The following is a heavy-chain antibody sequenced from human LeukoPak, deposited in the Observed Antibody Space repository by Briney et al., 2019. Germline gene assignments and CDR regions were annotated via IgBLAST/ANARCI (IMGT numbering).Heavy chain of an antibody. J-gene: IGHJ4*02. Sequence: ASVKVSCKASGYTFTSYGISWVRQAPGQGLEWMGWISAYNGNTNYAQKLQGRVTMTTDTSTSTAYMELRSLRSDDTAVYYCARVFSGIYYYGSGSNDYWGQGTLVTVSS. V-gene: IGHV1-18*01. CDR1: GYTFTSYG. CDR3: ARVFSGIYYYGSGSNDY. D-gene: IGHD3-10*01. CDR2: ISAYNGNT.